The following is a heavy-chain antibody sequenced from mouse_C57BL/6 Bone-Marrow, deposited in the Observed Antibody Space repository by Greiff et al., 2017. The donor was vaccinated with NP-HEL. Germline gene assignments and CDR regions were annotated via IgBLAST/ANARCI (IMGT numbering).Heavy chain of an antibody. CDR2: IYPSDSEP. CDR1: GYTFTSSW. CDR3: ARWGDVRYFDV. J-gene: IGHJ1*03. D-gene: IGHD3-3*01. V-gene: IGHV1-52*01. Sequence: QVQLQQPGAELVRPGSSVKLSCKASGYTFTSSWMHWVKQRPIHGLEWIGNIYPSDSEPHYNQKFKDKSTLTVDKSSSTAYMQLSSLTSEDSAVYYCARWGDVRYFDVWGTVTTVTVSS.